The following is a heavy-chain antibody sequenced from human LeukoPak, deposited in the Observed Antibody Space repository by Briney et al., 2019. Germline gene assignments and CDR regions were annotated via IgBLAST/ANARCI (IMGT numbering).Heavy chain of an antibody. Sequence: SQTLSLTCAISGDSVSSNSGAWNWIRQSPSRGLEWLGRTYYRSKWYNDYAVSVESRITINPDTSKNQFSLQLNSVTPEDTAVYYCAKGQWLVNDAFNTWGQGTMVTVSP. J-gene: IGHJ3*02. V-gene: IGHV6-1*01. CDR3: AKGQWLVNDAFNT. D-gene: IGHD6-19*01. CDR1: GDSVSSNSGA. CDR2: TYYRSKWYN.